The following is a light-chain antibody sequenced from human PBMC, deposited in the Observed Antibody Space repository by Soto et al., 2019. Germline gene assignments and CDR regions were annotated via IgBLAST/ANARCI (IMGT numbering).Light chain of an antibody. CDR2: EVT. CDR3: SSYTHTSTPSCV. V-gene: IGLV2-14*01. Sequence: QSVLTQPASGSGSPGQSITISCTGTSNDVGGYNYVSWYQQHPGKAPKLMIYEVTDRPWGVSNRFSGSKSGNTASLTISGLQAEDEADYYCSSYTHTSTPSCVFGTGTKVTVL. J-gene: IGLJ1*01. CDR1: SNDVGGYNY.